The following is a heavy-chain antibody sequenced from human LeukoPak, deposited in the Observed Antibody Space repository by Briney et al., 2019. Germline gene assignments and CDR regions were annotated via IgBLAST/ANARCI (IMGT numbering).Heavy chain of an antibody. V-gene: IGHV1-2*02. Sequence: ASVKVSCKTSGYTFTSYGISWVRQAPGQGLEWMGWINPNSGGTNYAQKFQGRVTMTRDTSISTAYMELSRLRSDDTAVYYCARDLWAYYYDSSGYPDYWGQGTLVTVSS. CDR3: ARDLWAYYYDSSGYPDY. D-gene: IGHD3-22*01. J-gene: IGHJ4*02. CDR2: INPNSGGT. CDR1: GYTFTSYG.